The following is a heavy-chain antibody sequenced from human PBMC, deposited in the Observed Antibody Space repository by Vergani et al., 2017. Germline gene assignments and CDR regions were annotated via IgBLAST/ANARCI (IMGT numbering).Heavy chain of an antibody. Sequence: EVQLVESGGGLVKPGGSLRLSCAASGFTFSDFSMSWVRQAPGKGLEWVAFIGSSGPYINYADSVKGRFIISRDNSKNTLYLQMNSLRADDTAVYYCAKGVYCSSTSCYEGRGYYYGMGVWGQGTTVTFSS. D-gene: IGHD2-2*01. V-gene: IGHV3-21*04. CDR3: AKGVYCSSTSCYEGRGYYYGMGV. J-gene: IGHJ6*02. CDR2: IGSSGPYI. CDR1: GFTFSDFS.